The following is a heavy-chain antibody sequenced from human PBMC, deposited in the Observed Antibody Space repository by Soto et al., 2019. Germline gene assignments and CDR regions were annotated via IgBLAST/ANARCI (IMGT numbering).Heavy chain of an antibody. V-gene: IGHV3-7*01. Sequence: GGSLRLSCAASGFTFSSYWMSWVRQAPGKGLEWVANIKQDGNEYYYVASVKGRFTSSRDNAKNSLYLQMNSLRAEDTAVDYCARGSPNMVVGVAAKGDAFDIWGQGTMVTVSS. CDR3: ARGSPNMVVGVAAKGDAFDI. J-gene: IGHJ3*02. CDR1: GFTFSSYW. CDR2: IKQDGNEY. D-gene: IGHD2-15*01.